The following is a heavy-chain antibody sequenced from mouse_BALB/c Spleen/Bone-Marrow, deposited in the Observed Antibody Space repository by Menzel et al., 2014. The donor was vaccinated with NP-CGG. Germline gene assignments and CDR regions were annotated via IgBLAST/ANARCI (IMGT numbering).Heavy chain of an antibody. Sequence: EVKLEESAPDLVKPSQSLSLTCPVTVYSISSGYTWHWIPQFPGNTLAWMGYIHYSGSTNYHPSLKSRIFITRDTSNTQFFLQWNSVTTEVAATYFCSKGTYAMDSWGQGTSGTMAS. J-gene: IGHJ4*01. D-gene: IGHD3-3*01. CDR2: IHYSGST. CDR3: SKGTYAMDS. CDR1: VYSISSGYT. V-gene: IGHV3-1*02.